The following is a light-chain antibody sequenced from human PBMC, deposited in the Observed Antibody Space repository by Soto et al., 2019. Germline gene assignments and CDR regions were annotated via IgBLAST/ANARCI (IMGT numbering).Light chain of an antibody. Sequence: EIVLTQSPGTLSLSPGERATLSCRASQSVSSNYLAWYQQKPGQAPRLLIYGASGRATGIPDRFSGSGSETDFTLTISRLEPEDFAVYYWQQYGSSPRTFGGGTKVEIK. V-gene: IGKV3-20*01. J-gene: IGKJ4*01. CDR2: GAS. CDR1: QSVSSNY. CDR3: QQYGSSPRT.